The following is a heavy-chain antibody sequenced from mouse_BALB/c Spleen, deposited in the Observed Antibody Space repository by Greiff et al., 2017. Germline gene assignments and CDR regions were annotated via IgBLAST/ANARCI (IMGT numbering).Heavy chain of an antibody. CDR1: GFNIKDYY. D-gene: IGHD4-1*01. CDR3: NGGLGRAMDY. CDR2: IDPENGDT. Sequence: VHVKQSGAELVRSGASVKLSCTASGFNIKDYYMHWVKQRPEQGLEWIGWIDPENGDTEYAPKFQGKATMTADTSSNTAYLQLSSLTSEDTAVYYCNGGLGRAMDYWGQGTSVTVSS. V-gene: IGHV14-4*02. J-gene: IGHJ4*01.